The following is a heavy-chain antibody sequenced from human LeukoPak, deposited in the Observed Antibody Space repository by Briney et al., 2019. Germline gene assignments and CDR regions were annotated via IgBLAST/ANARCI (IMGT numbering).Heavy chain of an antibody. J-gene: IGHJ5*02. CDR2: IYTSGST. CDR1: GGSISSYY. CDR3: ARDLMVRGVMDRHNWFDP. Sequence: SETLSLTCTVSGGSISSYYWSWIRQPAGKGLEWIGRIYTSGSTNYNPSLKSRVTMSVDTSKNQFSLRLSSVTAADTAVYYCARDLMVRGVMDRHNWFDPWGQGTLVTVSS. D-gene: IGHD3-10*01. V-gene: IGHV4-4*07.